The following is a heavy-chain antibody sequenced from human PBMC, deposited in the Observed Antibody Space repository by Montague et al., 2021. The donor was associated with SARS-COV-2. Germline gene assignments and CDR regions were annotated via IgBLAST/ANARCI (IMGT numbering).Heavy chain of an antibody. V-gene: IGHV6-1*01. CDR1: GDSVSSRTAA. D-gene: IGHD7-27*01. Sequence: CAISGDSVSSRTAAWYWIRQSPSRGLEWLGRTFYRSTSYHDYAPSAKSRIIINADTSKNQFSLQLSSVTPDDTAVYYCARDSELGNEALDIWGRGTMVTVSS. CDR3: ARDSELGNEALDI. J-gene: IGHJ3*02. CDR2: TFYRSTSYH.